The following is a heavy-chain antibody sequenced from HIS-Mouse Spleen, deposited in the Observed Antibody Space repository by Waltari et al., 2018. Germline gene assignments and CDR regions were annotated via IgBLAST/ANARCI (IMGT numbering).Heavy chain of an antibody. CDR1: GYTFTSYD. V-gene: IGHV1-8*01. Sequence: QVQLVQSGAEVKKPGASVKVSCKASGYTFTSYDINWVRQATGQGLEGMGWMKPTSGNTGYAQKFKGRVTMTRNTSISTAYMELGSLRSEDTAVYYCARVYYDFWSGYYYWGQGTLVTVSS. J-gene: IGHJ4*02. D-gene: IGHD3-3*01. CDR2: MKPTSGNT. CDR3: ARVYYDFWSGYYY.